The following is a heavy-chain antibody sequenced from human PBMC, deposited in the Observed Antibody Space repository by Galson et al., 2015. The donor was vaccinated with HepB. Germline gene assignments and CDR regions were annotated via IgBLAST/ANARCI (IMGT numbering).Heavy chain of an antibody. Sequence: SLRLSCAASGFTFSGSAIHWVRQTSGKGLEWVGRIRSKASNYATAYTASLKGRFTIPRDDSKNAAYLHMRSLRTEDTAVYHCTRLADLSGYSSSWGQGTLVTVSS. J-gene: IGHJ4*02. CDR2: IRSKASNYAT. D-gene: IGHD6-13*01. CDR1: GFTFSGSA. V-gene: IGHV3-73*01. CDR3: TRLADLSGYSSS.